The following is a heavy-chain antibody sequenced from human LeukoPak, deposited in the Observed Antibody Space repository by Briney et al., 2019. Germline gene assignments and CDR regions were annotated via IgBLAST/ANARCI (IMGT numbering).Heavy chain of an antibody. D-gene: IGHD2-2*01. V-gene: IGHV1-69*13. CDR1: GGTVSSSA. CDR3: ARETTSSARGFNYYYMDV. J-gene: IGHJ6*03. CDR2: IIPIFGTA. Sequence: PVKVSCKASGGTVSSSAVNWVRQAPGQGLEWMGAIIPIFGTADYAQRLQGRVTITADESTGTAYMELSSLRSDDTAVYYCARETTSSARGFNYYYMDVWGKGTTVTVSS.